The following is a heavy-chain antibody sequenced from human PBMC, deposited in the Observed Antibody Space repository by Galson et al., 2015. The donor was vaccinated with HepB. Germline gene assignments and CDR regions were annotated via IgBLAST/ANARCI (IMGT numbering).Heavy chain of an antibody. D-gene: IGHD3-22*01. CDR3: AVSLLVVENYYGMDV. V-gene: IGHV1-69*13. CDR2: IIPIFGTA. J-gene: IGHJ6*02. CDR1: GGTFTRHS. Sequence: SVKVSCKASGGTFTRHSINWVRQAPGQGLEWMGGIIPIFGTANKAQKFRGRVTITADESTSTAHMELNRLRSEDTAVYYCAVSLLVVENYYGMDVWGLGTTVIVSS.